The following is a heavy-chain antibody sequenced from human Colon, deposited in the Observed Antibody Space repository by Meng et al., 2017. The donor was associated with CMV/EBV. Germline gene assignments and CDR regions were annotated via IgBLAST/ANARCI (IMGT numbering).Heavy chain of an antibody. J-gene: IGHJ3*02. V-gene: IGHV3-11*01. CDR3: ARGAYYDFWSGYQTQAEAFDI. CDR1: GFTFSDYY. Sequence: GGSLRLSCAASGFTFSDYYMSWIRQAPGKGLEWVSYISSSGSTIYYADSVKGRFTISRDNAKNSLYLQMNSLSAEDTALYYCARGAYYDFWSGYQTQAEAFDIWGQGTMVTVSS. D-gene: IGHD3-3*01. CDR2: ISSSGSTI.